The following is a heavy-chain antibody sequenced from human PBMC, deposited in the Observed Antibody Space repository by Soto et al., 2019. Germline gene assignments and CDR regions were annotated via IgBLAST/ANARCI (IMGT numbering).Heavy chain of an antibody. D-gene: IGHD6-19*01. CDR1: GFTFSSYA. J-gene: IGHJ4*02. CDR3: AKVHESASSGWYVDY. Sequence: GGSLRLSCAASGFTFSSYAMSWVRQAPGKGLEWVSAISGSGGSTYYADSVKGRFTISSDNSKNTLYLQMNSLRAEDTAVYYCAKVHESASSGWYVDYWGQGTLVTVSS. CDR2: ISGSGGST. V-gene: IGHV3-23*01.